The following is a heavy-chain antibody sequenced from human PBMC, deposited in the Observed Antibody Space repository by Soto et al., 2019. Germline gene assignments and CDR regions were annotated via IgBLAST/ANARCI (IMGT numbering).Heavy chain of an antibody. CDR3: TRLPPWSVYYSGLTGVEY. Sequence: SETLSLTCTVSGASMITSSYFWGWVRQPQGKGLEWLGNIYYSGSTSYNPSLKSRVTMSIDTSKTQFSLKLTSVTAADTAVYYCTRLPPWSVYYSGLTGVEYWGHGSRVTVS. CDR1: GASMITSSYF. CDR2: IYYSGST. D-gene: IGHD3-3*01. V-gene: IGHV4-39*01. J-gene: IGHJ4*01.